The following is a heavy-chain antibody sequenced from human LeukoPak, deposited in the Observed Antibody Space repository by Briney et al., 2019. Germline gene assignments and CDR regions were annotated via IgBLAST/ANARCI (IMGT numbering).Heavy chain of an antibody. CDR3: ARDKEEGSSSGSIFDI. D-gene: IGHD6-19*01. CDR2: IKQDGGEQ. J-gene: IGHJ3*02. V-gene: IGHV3-7*01. CDR1: GFTFSSDW. Sequence: PGGSLRLSCAVSGFTFSSDWMIWVRQAPGKGLEWVANIKQDGGEQYYVDSVKGRFTISRDNAKNSLYLQMNNLRAEDTAVYYCARDKEEGSSSGSIFDIWGQGTVVTVSS.